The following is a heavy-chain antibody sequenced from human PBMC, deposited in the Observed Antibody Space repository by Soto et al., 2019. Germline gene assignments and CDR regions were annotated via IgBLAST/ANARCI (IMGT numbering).Heavy chain of an antibody. V-gene: IGHV3-74*01. CDR1: GFTFSSYW. J-gene: IGHJ4*02. D-gene: IGHD1-26*01. CDR3: VREQIGLGIDY. Sequence: GGSLRLSCAASGFTFSSYWMHWFRQAPGKGLVWVSRINSDGSSTSYADSVKGRFTISRDNAKNTLYLQMNSLRAEDTAVYYCVREQIGLGIDYWGLGTLVTGSS. CDR2: INSDGSST.